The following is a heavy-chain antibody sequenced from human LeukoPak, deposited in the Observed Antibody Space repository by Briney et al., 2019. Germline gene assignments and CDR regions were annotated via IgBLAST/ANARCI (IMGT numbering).Heavy chain of an antibody. CDR2: ISGSGGST. CDR3: AKSGFYGDYSWYFDY. Sequence: GGSLRLSCAASGFTFSSYAMSWVRQAPGKGLEWVSAISGSGGSTYYADSVKGRSTISRDNSKNTLYLQMNSLRAEDTAVYYCAKSGFYGDYSWYFDYWGQGTLATVSS. CDR1: GFTFSSYA. J-gene: IGHJ4*02. D-gene: IGHD4-17*01. V-gene: IGHV3-23*01.